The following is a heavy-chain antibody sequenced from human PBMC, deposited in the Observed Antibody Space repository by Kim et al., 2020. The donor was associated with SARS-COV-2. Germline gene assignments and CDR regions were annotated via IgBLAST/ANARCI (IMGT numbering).Heavy chain of an antibody. CDR2: T. V-gene: IGHV4-4*09. J-gene: IGHJ6*02. D-gene: IGHD6-13*01. CDR3: ARSGWFYGMDV. Sequence: TNYHPSRKSRVTISVDTSKSQFSLKLSSVTAADTAVYYCARSGWFYGMDVWGQGTTVTVSS.